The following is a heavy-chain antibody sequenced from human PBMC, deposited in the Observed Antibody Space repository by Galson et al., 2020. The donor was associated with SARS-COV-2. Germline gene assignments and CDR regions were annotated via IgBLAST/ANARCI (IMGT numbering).Heavy chain of an antibody. V-gene: IGHV3-21*01. CDR3: ARDKGTGFQMHWYFDL. J-gene: IGHJ2*01. CDR1: GLTFRDHN. D-gene: IGHD2-8*02. Sequence: GGSLRLSCAASGLTFRDHNMIWVRQAPGKGLEWVSSIAGSGAYIYYADSMKGRFTISRDNAKNSVYLQLNSLRDEDTAVYYCARDKGTGFQMHWYFDLWGRGTLVSVSS. CDR2: IAGSGAYI.